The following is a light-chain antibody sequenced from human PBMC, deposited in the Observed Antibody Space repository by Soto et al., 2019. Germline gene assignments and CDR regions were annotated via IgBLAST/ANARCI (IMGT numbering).Light chain of an antibody. Sequence: DIVMTQSPDSLAVSLGERATINCKSSQSVLYSSNNKNYLAWYQQKPGQPPKLLIYWASTRESGVPDRFSGSGSGTDFTLTISGLQAEDVAVYYSQQYYSTPPITFGGGTKVEIK. V-gene: IGKV4-1*01. J-gene: IGKJ4*01. CDR2: WAS. CDR1: QSVLYSSNNKNY. CDR3: QQYYSTPPIT.